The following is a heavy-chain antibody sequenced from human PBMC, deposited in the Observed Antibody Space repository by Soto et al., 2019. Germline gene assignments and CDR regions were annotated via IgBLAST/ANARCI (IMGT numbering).Heavy chain of an antibody. D-gene: IGHD6-13*01. CDR3: ARDLTGIAVDY. V-gene: IGHV3-21*04. J-gene: IGHJ4*02. CDR2: ISSTTNYI. CDR1: GFTFTRYS. Sequence: PGGTLRLSCAASGFTFTRYSMNWVRQAPGKGLEWVSSISSTTNYIYYADSMKGRFTVSRDNAKNSVYLDMNSLSAEDTAVYYCARDLTGIAVDYWGQGTLVTVSS.